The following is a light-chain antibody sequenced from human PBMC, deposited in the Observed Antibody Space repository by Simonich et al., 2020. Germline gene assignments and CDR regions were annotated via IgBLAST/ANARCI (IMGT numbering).Light chain of an antibody. CDR3: QQLNSYPF. CDR1: QGISSY. J-gene: IGKJ3*01. Sequence: DIQLTQSPSFLSASVGARVTITCRATQGISSYFAWYQQKPGKAPKLLIYAASTLQSGVPSRFSGSGSGTEFTLTISSLQPEDFATYYCQQLNSYPFFGPGTKVDIK. CDR2: AAS. V-gene: IGKV1-9*01.